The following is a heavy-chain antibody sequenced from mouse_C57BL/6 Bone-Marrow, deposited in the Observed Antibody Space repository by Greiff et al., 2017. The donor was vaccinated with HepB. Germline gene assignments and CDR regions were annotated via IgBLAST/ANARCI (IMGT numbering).Heavy chain of an antibody. Sequence: EVQLVESGPGMVKPSQSLSLTCTVTGYSITSGYDWHWIRHFPGNKLEWMGYISYSGSTNYNPSLKSRISITHDTSKNHFFLKLNSVTTEDTATYYCASIYYGNDWYFDVWGTGTTVTVSS. CDR3: ASIYYGNDWYFDV. J-gene: IGHJ1*03. CDR1: GYSITSGYD. CDR2: ISYSGST. V-gene: IGHV3-1*01. D-gene: IGHD2-1*01.